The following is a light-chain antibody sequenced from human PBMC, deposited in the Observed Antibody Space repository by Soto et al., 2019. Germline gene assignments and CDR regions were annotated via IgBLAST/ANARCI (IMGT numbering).Light chain of an antibody. CDR1: QSVSSK. Sequence: IVLTQSPATLSVSPGNRATLSCRASQSVSSKLAWYQHKPGQAPSLLIYGASTRATGVPVRFSGSGSGTDFALTLSSLQSEDFAIYFCQQYDNWPLTFGRGTKVEI. CDR2: GAS. J-gene: IGKJ4*01. CDR3: QQYDNWPLT. V-gene: IGKV3-15*01.